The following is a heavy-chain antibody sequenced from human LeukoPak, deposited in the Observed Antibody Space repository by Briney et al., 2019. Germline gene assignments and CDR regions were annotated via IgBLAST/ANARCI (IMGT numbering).Heavy chain of an antibody. CDR1: GGSISSSSYY. V-gene: IGHV4-39*07. D-gene: IGHD5-12*01. CDR3: AREDRGLRFLIDY. J-gene: IGHJ4*02. CDR2: IYYSGST. Sequence: NPSETLSLTCTVSGGSISSSSYYWGWIRQPPGKGLEWIGSIYYSGSTYYNPSLKSRVTISVDTSKNQFSLKLSSVTAADTAVYYCAREDRGLRFLIDYWGQGTLVTVSS.